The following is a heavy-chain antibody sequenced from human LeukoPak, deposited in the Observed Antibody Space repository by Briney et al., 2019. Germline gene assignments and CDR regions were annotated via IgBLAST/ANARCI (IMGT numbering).Heavy chain of an antibody. CDR1: GFTVSSNY. Sequence: GGSLRLSCAASGFTVSSNYMSWVRQAPGKGLEWVSVIYSGGSTYYADSVKGRFTISRDNSKNTLYLQMNSLRAEGTAVYYCARAYYYDSSGYYYWGQGTLVTVSS. CDR3: ARAYYYDSSGYYY. V-gene: IGHV3-53*01. D-gene: IGHD3-22*01. CDR2: IYSGGST. J-gene: IGHJ4*02.